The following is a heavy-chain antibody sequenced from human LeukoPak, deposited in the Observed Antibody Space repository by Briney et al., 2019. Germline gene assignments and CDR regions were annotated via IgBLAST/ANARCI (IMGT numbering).Heavy chain of an antibody. Sequence: PSETLSLTCAVYGGSFSGYYWSWIRQPPGKGLEWIGEINHSGSTNYNPSLKSRVTISVDTSKNQFSLKLSSVTAADTAVYYCARGSDYYDSSGYYYSWGQGTLVTVSS. CDR1: GGSFSGYY. D-gene: IGHD3-22*01. V-gene: IGHV4-34*01. J-gene: IGHJ4*02. CDR3: ARGSDYYDSSGYYYS. CDR2: INHSGST.